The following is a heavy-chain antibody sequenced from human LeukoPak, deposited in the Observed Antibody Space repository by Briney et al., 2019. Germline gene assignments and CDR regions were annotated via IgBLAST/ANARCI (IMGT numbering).Heavy chain of an antibody. CDR2: ISAYNGNT. V-gene: IGHV1-18*04. D-gene: IGHD3-22*01. CDR1: GYTFTDYY. J-gene: IGHJ4*02. Sequence: ASVKVSCKASGYTFTDYYMHWVRQAPGQGLEWMGWISAYNGNTNYAQKLQGRVTMTTDTSTSTAYMELRSLRSDDTAVYYCARPYYDSSAPPYDYWGQGTLVTVSS. CDR3: ARPYYDSSAPPYDY.